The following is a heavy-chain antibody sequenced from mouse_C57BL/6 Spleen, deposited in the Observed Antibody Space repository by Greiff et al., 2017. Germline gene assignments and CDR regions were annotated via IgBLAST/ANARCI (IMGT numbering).Heavy chain of an antibody. CDR2: IDPETGGT. Sequence: VKLQQSGAELVRPGASVTLSCKASGYTFTDYEMHWVKQTPVHGLEWIGAIDPETGGTAYKQKFKGKAILTADKSSSTAYMELRSLTSEDSAVYYCTREGDGYFCGYFDVWGTGTTVTVSS. V-gene: IGHV1-15*01. CDR1: GYTFTDYE. CDR3: TREGDGYFCGYFDV. J-gene: IGHJ1*03. D-gene: IGHD2-3*01.